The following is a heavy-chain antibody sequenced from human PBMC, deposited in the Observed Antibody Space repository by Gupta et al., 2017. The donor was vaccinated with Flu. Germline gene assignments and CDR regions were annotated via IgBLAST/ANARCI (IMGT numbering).Heavy chain of an antibody. CDR2: IYYSGNT. CDR1: GGSISRNSYY. CDR3: ARHFVGYWSGGRCYDENDY. D-gene: IGHD2-15*01. Sequence: QLQLQESGPGLVKPSATLSPTCSVSGGSISRNSYYWGWIRQPPGKGLEWIGSIYYSGNTYYNPYLKSRVTISVDTSKNQFSLNLNYVTATDTAVYYCARHFVGYWSGGRCYDENDYWGQGTLVTVSS. V-gene: IGHV4-39*01. J-gene: IGHJ4*02.